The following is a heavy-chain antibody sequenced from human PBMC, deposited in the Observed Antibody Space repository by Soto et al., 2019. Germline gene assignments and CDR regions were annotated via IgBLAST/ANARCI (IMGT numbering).Heavy chain of an antibody. V-gene: IGHV1-2*02. Sequence: ASVKVSCKASGCTFTGHYIHWVRQAPEQGPEWMGEIGPETGATRYAQKFQGRVTMTRDMTITTVYMELNNLSHDDTAVYYCGRGRSGQIVVFYWGQGTPVTVSS. CDR1: GCTFTGHY. CDR2: IGPETGAT. CDR3: GRGRSGQIVVFY. D-gene: IGHD1-26*01. J-gene: IGHJ4*02.